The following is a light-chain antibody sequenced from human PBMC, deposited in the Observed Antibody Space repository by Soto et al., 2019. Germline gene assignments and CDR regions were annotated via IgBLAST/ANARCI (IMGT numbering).Light chain of an antibody. CDR2: DVS. Sequence: QSALTHPRSVSGSPGQAVTISCTGTSSDVGGYNYVSWYQQHPGKAPKLMIYDVSKRPSGVPDRFSGSKSGNTASLTISGLQAEDEADYYCCSYAGSYSYVFGTGTTLTVL. CDR3: CSYAGSYSYV. J-gene: IGLJ1*01. CDR1: SSDVGGYNY. V-gene: IGLV2-11*02.